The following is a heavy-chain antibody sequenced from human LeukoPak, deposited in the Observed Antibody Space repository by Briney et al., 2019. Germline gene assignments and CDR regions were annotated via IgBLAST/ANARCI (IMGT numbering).Heavy chain of an antibody. V-gene: IGHV3-21*01. Sequence: GGSLRLSCAASGFPFSTHSLNWVRQAPGKGLEWVSSICAGGDFVSYRDPGKGRFPMSEANAKNSLHLRMDSLTAEDTAVYYCVRDKNERSSYEYFDSWGHGTLVTVSS. CDR2: ICAGGDFV. CDR3: VRDKNERSSYEYFDS. CDR1: GFPFSTHS. D-gene: IGHD3-22*01. J-gene: IGHJ4*01.